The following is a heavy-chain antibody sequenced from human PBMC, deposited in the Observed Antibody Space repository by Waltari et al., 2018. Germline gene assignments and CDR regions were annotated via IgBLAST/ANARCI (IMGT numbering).Heavy chain of an antibody. D-gene: IGHD5-12*01. J-gene: IGHJ3*01. CDR3: TREDDGNDSGAFDL. CDR1: GVTFRNYA. Sequence: EVQLVESGGDMVQPGRSLRLSCTGSGVTFRNYALNWVRQAPGKGLEWVGFIRSNDYTGGTSFAASVGGRFTISRDDSKRTAYLQMNALQTDDSATYYCTREDDGNDSGAFDLWGQGTLVTVSS. CDR2: IRSNDYTGGT. V-gene: IGHV3-49*04.